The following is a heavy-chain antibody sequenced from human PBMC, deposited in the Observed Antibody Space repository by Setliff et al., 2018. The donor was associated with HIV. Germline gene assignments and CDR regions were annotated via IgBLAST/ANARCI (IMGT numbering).Heavy chain of an antibody. CDR2: FTPFNDNT. CDR1: GYTFTDHY. J-gene: IGHJ3*01. Sequence: SVKVSCKASGYTFTDHYLHWVRQAPGHALEWMGWFTPFNDNTNYAQKYRGRISITRDRSMSTAYMELSSLRSEDTGMYYCARSSRANEAFDVWGQGTMVTVSS. V-gene: IGHV1-45*02. CDR3: ARSSRANEAFDV.